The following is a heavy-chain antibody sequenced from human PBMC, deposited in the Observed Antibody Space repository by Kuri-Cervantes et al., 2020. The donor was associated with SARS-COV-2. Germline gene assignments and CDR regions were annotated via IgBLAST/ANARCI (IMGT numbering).Heavy chain of an antibody. CDR2: ISWNSGSI. D-gene: IGHD2-15*01. CDR3: AKGGYCSGGSCDNWFDP. Sequence: GGSLRLSCAASGFTFSGHWIHWVRQAPGKGLVWVSGISWNSGSIGYADSVKGRFTISRDNAKNSLYLQMNSLRAEDTALYYCAKGGYCSGGSCDNWFDPWGQGTPVTVSS. V-gene: IGHV3-9*01. J-gene: IGHJ5*02. CDR1: GFTFSGHW.